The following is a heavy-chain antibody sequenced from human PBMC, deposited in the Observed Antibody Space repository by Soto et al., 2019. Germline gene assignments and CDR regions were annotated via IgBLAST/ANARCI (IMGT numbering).Heavy chain of an antibody. CDR3: ARNIMITFGGVIVTYYFDY. CDR2: INAGNGNT. J-gene: IGHJ4*02. V-gene: IGHV1-3*01. Sequence: ASVKVSCKASGYTFTSYAMHWVRQAPGQRLEWMGWINAGNGNTKYSQKFQGRVTITRDASASTAYMELSSLRSEDTAVYYCARNIMITFGGVIVTYYFDYWGQGTLVTVSS. CDR1: GYTFTSYA. D-gene: IGHD3-16*02.